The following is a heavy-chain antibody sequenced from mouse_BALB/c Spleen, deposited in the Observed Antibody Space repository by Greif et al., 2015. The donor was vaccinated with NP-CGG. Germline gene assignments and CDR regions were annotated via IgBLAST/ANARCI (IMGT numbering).Heavy chain of an antibody. CDR1: GFNIKDTY. CDR2: IDPANGNT. J-gene: IGHJ1*01. D-gene: IGHD1-1*01. V-gene: IGHV14-3*02. Sequence: EVQLQQSGAELVKPGASVKLSCTASGFNIKDTYMHWVKQRPEQGLEWIGRIDPANGNTKYDPKFQGKATITADTSSNTAYLQLSSLTSEDTAVYYCARSYYYGSSYNFDVWGAGTTVTVSS. CDR3: ARSYYYGSSYNFDV.